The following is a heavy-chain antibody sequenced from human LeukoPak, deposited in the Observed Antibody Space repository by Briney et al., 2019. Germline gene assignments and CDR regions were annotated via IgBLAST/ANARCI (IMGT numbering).Heavy chain of an antibody. CDR1: GGSISSSSYY. CDR2: IYYSGST. V-gene: IGHV4-39*01. CDR3: ARVGKSGSPREKRWFDP. Sequence: SETLSLTCTVSGGSISSSSYYWGWIRQPPGKGLEWIGSIYYSGSTYYNPSLKSRVTISVDTSKNQFSLKLSSVTAADTAVYYCARVGKSGSPREKRWFDPWGQGTLVTVSS. J-gene: IGHJ5*02. D-gene: IGHD3-10*01.